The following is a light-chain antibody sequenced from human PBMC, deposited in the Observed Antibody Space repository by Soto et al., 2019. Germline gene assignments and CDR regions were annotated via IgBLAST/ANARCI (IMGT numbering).Light chain of an antibody. Sequence: QSALTQPASVSGSPGQSITISCSGTSSDVGGYNYVSWYQQHPGKAPKLMIYEVSNRPSGVSNRFSGSKSGNTASLTISGLQAEDEADYYCSSYTGRSTHVVFGGGTKLTVL. V-gene: IGLV2-14*01. CDR2: EVS. CDR1: SSDVGGYNY. CDR3: SSYTGRSTHVV. J-gene: IGLJ2*01.